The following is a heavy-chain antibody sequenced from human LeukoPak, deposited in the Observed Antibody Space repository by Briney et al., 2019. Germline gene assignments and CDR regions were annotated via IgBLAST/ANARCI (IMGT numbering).Heavy chain of an antibody. Sequence: GGSLRLSCAASGFTFSSYAMSWVRQTPTQGLEWVANIKPDGSEKQYVDSVRGRFTISRDNAKNSLYLQMNSLRAEDTAVYYCAKDHYGGGLWGQGTLVTVSS. D-gene: IGHD4-23*01. J-gene: IGHJ4*02. V-gene: IGHV3-7*01. CDR1: GFTFSSYA. CDR3: AKDHYGGGL. CDR2: IKPDGSEK.